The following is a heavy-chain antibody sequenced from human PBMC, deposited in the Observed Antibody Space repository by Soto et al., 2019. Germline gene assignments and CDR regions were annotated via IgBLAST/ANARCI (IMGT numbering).Heavy chain of an antibody. J-gene: IGHJ3*02. D-gene: IGHD3-22*01. Sequence: SVKVSCQASGGTFSRYAISWVRQAPGQGLEWMGGIIPIFGTANYAQKFQGRVTITADESTSTAYMELSSLRFEDTAVYCCARDESSYYDSSGPSDAFDIWGQGTMVTVSS. CDR2: IIPIFGTA. CDR3: ARDESSYYDSSGPSDAFDI. V-gene: IGHV1-69*13. CDR1: GGTFSRYA.